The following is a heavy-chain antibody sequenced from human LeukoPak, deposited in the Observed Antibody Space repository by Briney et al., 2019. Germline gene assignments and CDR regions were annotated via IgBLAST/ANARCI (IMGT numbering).Heavy chain of an antibody. CDR3: ARGSPNGRTGSDP. CDR1: GGSFSGYY. Sequence: PSETLSLTCAVYGGSFSGYYWSWIRQPPGKGLEWIGEINHSGSTNYNPSLKSRVTISVDTSKNQFSLKLSSVTAADTAVYYCARGSPNGRTGSDPWGQETLVTVSS. J-gene: IGHJ5*02. D-gene: IGHD1-14*01. CDR2: INHSGST. V-gene: IGHV4-34*01.